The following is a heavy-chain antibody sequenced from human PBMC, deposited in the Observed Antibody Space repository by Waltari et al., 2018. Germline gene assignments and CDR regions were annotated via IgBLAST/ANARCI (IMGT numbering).Heavy chain of an antibody. Sequence: KASGGTFSSYAISWVRQAPGQGLEWMGGIIPIFGTANYAQKFQGRVTITADESTSTAYMELSSLRSEDTAVYYCARDGLFNARRGAFDIWGQGTMVTVSS. CDR1: GGTFSSYA. D-gene: IGHD3-22*01. CDR2: IIPIFGTA. CDR3: ARDGLFNARRGAFDI. V-gene: IGHV1-69*01. J-gene: IGHJ3*02.